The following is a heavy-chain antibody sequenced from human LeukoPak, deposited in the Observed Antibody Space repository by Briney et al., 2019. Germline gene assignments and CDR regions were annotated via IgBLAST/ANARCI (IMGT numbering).Heavy chain of an antibody. Sequence: GGSLRLSCAASGFTFSSYSMSWVRQAPGKGLEWVSDISDSGGSTYYADSVKGRFTISRDNSKNTLYLQMNSLRAEDTAVYYCAKDPSSGWSESYYFDYWGQGTLVSVSS. CDR2: ISDSGGST. V-gene: IGHV3-23*01. D-gene: IGHD6-19*01. CDR1: GFTFSSYS. CDR3: AKDPSSGWSESYYFDY. J-gene: IGHJ4*02.